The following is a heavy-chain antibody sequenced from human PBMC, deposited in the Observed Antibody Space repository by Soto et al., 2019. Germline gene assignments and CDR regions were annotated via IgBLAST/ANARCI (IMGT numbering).Heavy chain of an antibody. CDR3: ARDYSSSSGGMDV. D-gene: IGHD6-13*01. V-gene: IGHV3-21*01. Sequence: EVQLVESGGGLVKPGGSLRLSCAASGFTFSSYSMNWVRQAPGKGLEWVSSISSSSSYIYYAGSVKGRFTISRDNAKNSLYLQMNSLRAEDTAVYYCARDYSSSSGGMDVWGQGTTVTVSS. CDR1: GFTFSSYS. CDR2: ISSSSSYI. J-gene: IGHJ6*02.